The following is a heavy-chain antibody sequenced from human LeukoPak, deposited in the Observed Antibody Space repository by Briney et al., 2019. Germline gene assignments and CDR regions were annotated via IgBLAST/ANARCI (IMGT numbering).Heavy chain of an antibody. CDR3: ARDRTISVGFDP. J-gene: IGHJ5*02. V-gene: IGHV3-23*01. CDR2: ISGSGGST. D-gene: IGHD5-12*01. Sequence: GGSLRLSCAASGFTFSSYAMSWVRQAPGKGLEWVSAISGSGGSTYYADSVKGRFTISRDNSKNTLYLQMNSLRAEDTAVYYCARDRTISVGFDPWGQGTLVTVSS. CDR1: GFTFSSYA.